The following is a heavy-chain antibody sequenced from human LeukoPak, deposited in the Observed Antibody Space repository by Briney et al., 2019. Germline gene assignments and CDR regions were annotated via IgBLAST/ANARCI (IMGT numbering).Heavy chain of an antibody. J-gene: IGHJ4*02. CDR3: TTDWGPPLYYYDSSGSSLGY. V-gene: IGHV3-15*01. Sequence: PGGSLRLSCAASGFTFTNAWMSWVRQAPGKGLEWVGRIKSKTDGGTTDYAAPVKGRFTISRDDSKNTLYLQMNSLKTEDTAVYYCTTDWGPPLYYYDSSGSSLGYWGQGTLVTVSS. D-gene: IGHD3-22*01. CDR2: IKSKTDGGTT. CDR1: GFTFTNAW.